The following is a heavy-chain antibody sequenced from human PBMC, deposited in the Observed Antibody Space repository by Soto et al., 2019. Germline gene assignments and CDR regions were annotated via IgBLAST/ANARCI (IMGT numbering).Heavy chain of an antibody. V-gene: IGHV3-23*01. CDR2: IIGSGGSK. Sequence: GGSLRLSSAASGFTLSPHAISLGRPGPGKGVEGVSAIIGSGGSKYYAHSVKGRFTISRDHYKNTLYLQMNSLRAEDTAVYYCAKDKTRWGDFWSGYYRDDYYYGMDVWGQGTTVTVSS. CDR3: AKDKTRWGDFWSGYYRDDYYYGMDV. J-gene: IGHJ6*02. CDR1: GFTLSPHA. D-gene: IGHD3-3*01.